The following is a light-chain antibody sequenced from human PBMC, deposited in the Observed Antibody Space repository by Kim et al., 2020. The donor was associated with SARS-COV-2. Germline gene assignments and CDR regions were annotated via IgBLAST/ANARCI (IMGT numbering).Light chain of an antibody. J-gene: IGKJ1*01. CDR1: QSVLATSNNKNY. CDR2: WAS. CDR3: QHYYQTPPT. V-gene: IGKV4-1*01. Sequence: DIVMTQSPDSLAVSLGERATINCKSSQSVLATSNNKNYLAWYQQKPGQPPKLLIYWASTRESGVPDRFSGSGSGTDFTLTITSLQAEDVAVYYCQHYYQTPPTFGQGTKVVIK.